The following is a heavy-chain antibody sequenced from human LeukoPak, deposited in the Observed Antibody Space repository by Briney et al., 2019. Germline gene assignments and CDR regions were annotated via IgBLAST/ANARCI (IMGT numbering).Heavy chain of an antibody. CDR1: GFTFSSYS. D-gene: IGHD1-26*01. V-gene: IGHV3-21*01. Sequence: GGSLRLSCAASGFTFSSYSMNWVRQAPGKGLEWVSSISSSSYTYYADSVKGRLTISRDNAKNSLYLQMNSLRAEDTAVYYCASRSGSYSDAFDIWGQGTMVTVSS. CDR2: ISSSSYT. J-gene: IGHJ3*02. CDR3: ASRSGSYSDAFDI.